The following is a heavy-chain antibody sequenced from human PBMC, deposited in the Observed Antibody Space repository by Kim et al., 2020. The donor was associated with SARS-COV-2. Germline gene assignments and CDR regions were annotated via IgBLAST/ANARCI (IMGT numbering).Heavy chain of an antibody. CDR2: FSYSGTT. Sequence: SETLSLTCSVSGASIKNSDSYWGWIRQSPGKGLEWIGSFSYSGTTYYNTSLKSRVTISVDTSNNHLSLTMRSATAADTALYYCARQAPRLLWFGALGDF. V-gene: IGHV4-39*01. D-gene: IGHD3-10*01. CDR1: GASIKNSDSY. J-gene: IGHJ4*01. CDR3: ARQAPRLLWFGALGDF.